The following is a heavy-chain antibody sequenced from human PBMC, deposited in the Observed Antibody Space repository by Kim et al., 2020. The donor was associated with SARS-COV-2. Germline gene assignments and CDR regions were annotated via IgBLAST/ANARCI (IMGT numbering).Heavy chain of an antibody. CDR3: ARGCAGSSTSCSPFDY. CDR2: ISSSSSYI. Sequence: GGSLRLSCAASGFTFSSYSMNWVRQAPGKGLEWVSSISSSSSYIYYADSVKGRFTISRDNAKNSLYLQMNSLRAEDTAVYYCARGCAGSSTSCSPFDYWGQGTLVTVSS. CDR1: GFTFSSYS. J-gene: IGHJ4*02. V-gene: IGHV3-21*01. D-gene: IGHD2-2*01.